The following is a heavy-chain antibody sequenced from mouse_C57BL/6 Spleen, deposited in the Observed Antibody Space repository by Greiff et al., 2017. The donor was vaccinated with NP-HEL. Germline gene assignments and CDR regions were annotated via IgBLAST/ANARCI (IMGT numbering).Heavy chain of an antibody. CDR2: INPSTGGT. CDR3: ARRPAYYSNHVDFDV. D-gene: IGHD2-5*01. CDR1: GYSFTGYY. Sequence: EVQLQQSGPELVKPGASVKISCKASGYSFTGYYMNWVKQSPEKSLEWIGEINPSTGGTTYNQKFKAKATLTVDTSSSTAYMQLKSLTSEDSAVYYCARRPAYYSNHVDFDVWGTGTTVTVSS. J-gene: IGHJ1*03. V-gene: IGHV1-42*01.